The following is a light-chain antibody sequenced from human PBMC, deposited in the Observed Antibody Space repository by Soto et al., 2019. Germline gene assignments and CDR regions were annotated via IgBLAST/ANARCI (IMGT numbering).Light chain of an antibody. V-gene: IGKV1-39*01. J-gene: IGKJ1*01. Sequence: DIQMTQSPSSLSASVGDRVAITCRASQRISNYLNWYQQKPGKAPKLLIYAASTLQSGVPSRFSGSGSGTVFTLTISSLQPEDFATYYCQQSYSTPRTFGQGTKVDIK. CDR3: QQSYSTPRT. CDR1: QRISNY. CDR2: AAS.